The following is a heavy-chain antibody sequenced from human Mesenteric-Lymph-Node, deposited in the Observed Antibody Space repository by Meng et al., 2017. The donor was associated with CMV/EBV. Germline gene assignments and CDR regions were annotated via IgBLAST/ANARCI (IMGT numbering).Heavy chain of an antibody. CDR2: MYYGGST. D-gene: IGHD6-13*01. J-gene: IGHJ4*02. CDR1: GGSISSSSYY. V-gene: IGHV4-39*07. CDR3: ARGKHSNTWYLPYDS. Sequence: GSLRLSCTVSGGSISSSSYYWGWIRQPPGKGLEWIGSMYYGGSTYYNPSLNSRVTISGDTSKNQFSLKLRSVTAADTAVYYCARGKHSNTWYLPYDSWGQGTLVTVSS.